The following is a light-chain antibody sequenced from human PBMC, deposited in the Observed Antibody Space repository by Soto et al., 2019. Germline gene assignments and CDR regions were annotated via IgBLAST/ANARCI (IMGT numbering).Light chain of an antibody. CDR3: CSYAGSYKV. CDR2: DVS. V-gene: IGLV2-11*01. J-gene: IGLJ1*01. CDR1: SSDVGGYNY. Sequence: QSVLTQPRSVSGSHVQSVTISCTGTSSDVGGYNYVSWYQQHPGKAPKLMIYDVSKRPPGVPDRFSGSKSGNTASLTISGLQAEDEADYYCCSYAGSYKVFGTGTKVTVL.